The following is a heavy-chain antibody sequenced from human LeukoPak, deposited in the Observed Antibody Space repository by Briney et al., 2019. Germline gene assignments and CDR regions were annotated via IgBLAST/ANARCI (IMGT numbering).Heavy chain of an antibody. CDR3: ARGGLPSLYYDYIWGSYPYYFDY. D-gene: IGHD3-16*02. J-gene: IGHJ4*02. CDR1: GFTFSSYA. Sequence: GGSLRLSCAASGFTFSSYAMSWVRQAPGKGLEWVSSISSSSSYIYYADSVKGRFTISRDNAKNSLYLQMNSLRAEDTAVYYCARGGLPSLYYDYIWGSYPYYFDYWGQGTLVTVSS. CDR2: ISSSSSYI. V-gene: IGHV3-21*01.